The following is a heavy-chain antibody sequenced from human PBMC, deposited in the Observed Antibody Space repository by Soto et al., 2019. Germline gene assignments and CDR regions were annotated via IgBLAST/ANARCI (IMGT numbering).Heavy chain of an antibody. V-gene: IGHV3-53*01. Sequence: GGSLRLSCEAFGFTVSTNYMSWVRQTPGKGLEWVSVFYSGGSTFYADSVKGRFTISRDNSRNTLYLQMRSLRAEDTAVYYCARGFPSMTYYGEYYFDYWGQGPLVTVSS. J-gene: IGHJ4*02. D-gene: IGHD3-10*01. CDR2: FYSGGST. CDR3: ARGFPSMTYYGEYYFDY. CDR1: GFTVSTNY.